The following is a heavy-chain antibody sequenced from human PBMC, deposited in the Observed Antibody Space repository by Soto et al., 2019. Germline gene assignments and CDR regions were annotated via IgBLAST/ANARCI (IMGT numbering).Heavy chain of an antibody. CDR1: GYSFTSYW. V-gene: IGHV5-51*01. CDR3: ARRRGYSYGPRGDWFDP. D-gene: IGHD5-18*01. CDR2: IYPGDSDT. J-gene: IGHJ5*02. Sequence: PGESLKISCKGSGYSFTSYWIGWVRQMPGKGLEWMGIIYPGDSDTRYSPSFQGQVTISADKSISTAYLQWSSLKASDTAMYYCARRRGYSYGPRGDWFDPWGQGTLVTVSS.